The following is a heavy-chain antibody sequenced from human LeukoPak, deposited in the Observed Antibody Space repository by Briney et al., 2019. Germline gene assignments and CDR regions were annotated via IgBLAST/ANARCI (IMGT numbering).Heavy chain of an antibody. V-gene: IGHV3-64*01. Sequence: GGSLRLSCAASGFTFSSYAMSWVRQAPGKGLEFVSAISTNGHSTYYAKSVKGRFTISRDNSKNTLYLQMGSLRAEDMAVYYCARRAGAYSHPYDYWGQGTLVTVSS. CDR2: ISTNGHST. CDR1: GFTFSSYA. D-gene: IGHD4/OR15-4a*01. J-gene: IGHJ4*02. CDR3: ARRAGAYSHPYDY.